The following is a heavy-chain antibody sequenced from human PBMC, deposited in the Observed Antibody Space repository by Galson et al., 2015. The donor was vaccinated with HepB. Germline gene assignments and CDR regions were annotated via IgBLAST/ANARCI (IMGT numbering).Heavy chain of an antibody. V-gene: IGHV3-23*01. CDR3: AKHDLYGDSSRGGSFDF. CDR2: ISGSGSRT. J-gene: IGHJ4*02. CDR1: GFRFSYYA. D-gene: IGHD4-17*01. Sequence: SLRLSCAASGFRFSYYAMNWVRQAPGKGLEWVSDISGSGSRTSYADSVKGRLTISRDNSENKVFLQMNGLRADDTAVYYCAKHDLYGDSSRGGSFDFWGQGTRVTVSS.